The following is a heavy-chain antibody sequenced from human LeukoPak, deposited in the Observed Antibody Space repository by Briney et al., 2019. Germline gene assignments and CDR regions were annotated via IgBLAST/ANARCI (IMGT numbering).Heavy chain of an antibody. CDR3: AKTDRTGALGRFRMRSDAFDI. CDR2: IYYSGST. J-gene: IGHJ3*02. CDR1: GGSISSSSYY. D-gene: IGHD3-3*01. Sequence: SETLSLTCTVSGGSISSSSYYWGWFRQPPGKGLEWIGSIYYSGSTYYNPSLKSRVTISVDTSKNQFSLKLSSVTAADTAVYYCAKTDRTGALGRFRMRSDAFDIWGQGTMVTVSS. V-gene: IGHV4-39*07.